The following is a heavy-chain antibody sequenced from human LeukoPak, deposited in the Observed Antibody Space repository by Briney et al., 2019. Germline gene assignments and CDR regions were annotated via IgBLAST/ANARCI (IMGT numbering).Heavy chain of an antibody. CDR3: ARVVAVAGRAFDI. CDR1: GFTFSSYS. Sequence: PGGSLRLSCAASGFTFSSYSMNWVRQAPGKGLEWVSSISSSSSYIYYADSVKGRFTISRDNAKNLLYLQMNSLRAEDTAVYYCARVVAVAGRAFDIWGQGTMVTVSS. D-gene: IGHD6-19*01. CDR2: ISSSSSYI. J-gene: IGHJ3*02. V-gene: IGHV3-21*01.